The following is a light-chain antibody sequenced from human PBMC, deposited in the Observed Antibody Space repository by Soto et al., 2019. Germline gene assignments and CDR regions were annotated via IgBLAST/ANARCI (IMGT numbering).Light chain of an antibody. V-gene: IGKV1-27*01. J-gene: IGKJ4*01. CDR3: QKYNSVPLT. Sequence: DIQMTQSPSSLSASVGDRVTITCRASQDISNYLAWYQQKPGKVPKLLIYAESTLQSGVPSRFSGSESGTDFTLTISSLQPEDVATYYCQKYNSVPLTFGGGTKVEIK. CDR1: QDISNY. CDR2: AES.